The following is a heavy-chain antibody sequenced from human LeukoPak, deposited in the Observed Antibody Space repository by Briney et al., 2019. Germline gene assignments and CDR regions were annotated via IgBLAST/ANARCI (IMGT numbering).Heavy chain of an antibody. J-gene: IGHJ4*02. CDR1: RLTLSSYC. CDR3: ARAYYDSSGYLSTLKFVNFDY. Sequence: PGRSLSLSCAASRLTLSSYCTSWVRHAPGKGLEWVVNIKQDGSDKFYVESVKGRFTISRDIAKNSLYLQMDSLRVEDTAVYYCARAYYDSSGYLSTLKFVNFDYWGQRRLVTVYS. V-gene: IGHV3-7*01. D-gene: IGHD3-22*01. CDR2: IKQDGSDK.